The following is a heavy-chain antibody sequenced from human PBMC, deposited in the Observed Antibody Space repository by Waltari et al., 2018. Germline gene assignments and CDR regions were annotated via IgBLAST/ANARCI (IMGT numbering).Heavy chain of an antibody. D-gene: IGHD3-22*01. CDR3: ARALPPYYYDSSGYFQH. J-gene: IGHJ1*01. CDR2: INHSGSN. CDR1: GGSFSGYY. Sequence: QVQLQQWGAGLLKPSETLSLTCAVYGGSFSGYYWSWIRQPPGKGLEWIGEINHSGSNNYNPSLKSRVTRSVDTSKNQFSLKLSSVTAADTAVYYCARALPPYYYDSSGYFQHWGQGTLVTVSS. V-gene: IGHV4-34*01.